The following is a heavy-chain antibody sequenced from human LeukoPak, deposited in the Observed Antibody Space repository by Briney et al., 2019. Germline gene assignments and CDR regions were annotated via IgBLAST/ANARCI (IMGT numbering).Heavy chain of an antibody. CDR3: AKGGIYGDAVNY. CDR1: GFTFSSYG. Sequence: GRSLRLSCAASGFTFSSYGMHWVRQAPGKGLEWVAVISYDGSNKYYADSVKGRFTISRDNSKNTLYLQMNSLRAEDTAVYHCAKGGIYGDAVNYWGQGTLVTVSS. CDR2: ISYDGSNK. V-gene: IGHV3-30*18. J-gene: IGHJ4*02. D-gene: IGHD4/OR15-4a*01.